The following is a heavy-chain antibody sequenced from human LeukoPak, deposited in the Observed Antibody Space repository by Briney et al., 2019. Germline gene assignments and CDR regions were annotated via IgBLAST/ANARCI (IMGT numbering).Heavy chain of an antibody. CDR3: VRELPPVVQYYFDY. D-gene: IGHD3-22*01. Sequence: GGSLRLSCAASGFTFSDYGMHWVRQAPGKGLEGVGVIWYDGSNKYYADSVKGRFTISRENSRNTLYLQMNRLRAEDTAVYYCVRELPPVVQYYFDYWGPGTLVTVSS. CDR1: GFTFSDYG. J-gene: IGHJ4*02. V-gene: IGHV3-33*01. CDR2: IWYDGSNK.